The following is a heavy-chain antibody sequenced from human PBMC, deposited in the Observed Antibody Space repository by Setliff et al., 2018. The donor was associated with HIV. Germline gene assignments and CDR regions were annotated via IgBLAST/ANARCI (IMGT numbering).Heavy chain of an antibody. D-gene: IGHD7-27*01. V-gene: IGHV1-8*01. Sequence: ASVKVSCKASGYSFTSYDINWVRQATGQGLEWMGWMNPNSGDTDYAQKFQGRVTMTRNTSIGAAYMELSSLSSEDTAVYYCARDGTWGSLYYGLDVWGQGTTVTVSS. J-gene: IGHJ6*02. CDR3: ARDGTWGSLYYGLDV. CDR1: GYSFTSYD. CDR2: MNPNSGDT.